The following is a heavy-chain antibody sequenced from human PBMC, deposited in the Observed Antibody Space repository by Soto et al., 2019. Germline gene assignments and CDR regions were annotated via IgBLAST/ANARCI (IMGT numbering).Heavy chain of an antibody. CDR2: IKSKTDGGTA. J-gene: IGHJ4*02. V-gene: IGHV3-15*01. CDR3: TTDPWAIFGVGALTSLQVDD. Sequence: EVQLVESGGGFVKPGGALRLACAASGFTFTNAWMNCVRQAPGKGLEWVGRIKSKTDGGTADYAAPVKGRFTISRDDSKNTLYLQMNSLKTEDTAVYYCTTDPWAIFGVGALTSLQVDDWGQGTLVTVSS. D-gene: IGHD3-3*01. CDR1: GFTFTNAW.